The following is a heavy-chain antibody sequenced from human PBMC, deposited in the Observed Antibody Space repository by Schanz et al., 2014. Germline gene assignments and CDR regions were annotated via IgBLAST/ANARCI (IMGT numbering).Heavy chain of an antibody. D-gene: IGHD5-18*01. CDR3: ARDVYRSGRPFDL. J-gene: IGHJ5*02. CDR2: ISGLGEAT. V-gene: IGHV3-23*01. CDR1: GFTFTDHA. Sequence: EVQLLASGGGLVQPGGSLRLTCLTSGFTFTDHAMSWVRQAPGKGLEWVSTISGLGEATFYSDSVKGRFTISRDNAKNSVYLQMNTLRAEDTAIYFCARDVYRSGRPFDLWGQGTLVTVSS.